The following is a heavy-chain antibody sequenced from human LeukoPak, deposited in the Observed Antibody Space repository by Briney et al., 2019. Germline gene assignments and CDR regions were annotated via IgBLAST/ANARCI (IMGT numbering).Heavy chain of an antibody. V-gene: IGHV1-46*01. CDR2: INPSGGST. D-gene: IGHD3-10*01. J-gene: IGHJ3*02. Sequence: GASVKVSCKASGYTFTSYYMHWVRQAPGQGLEWMGIINPSGGSTSYAQKFQGRVTMTRDTSTSTVYMELSSPRSEDTAVYYCARATMVRGADDAFDIWGQGTMVTVSS. CDR3: ARATMVRGADDAFDI. CDR1: GYTFTSYY.